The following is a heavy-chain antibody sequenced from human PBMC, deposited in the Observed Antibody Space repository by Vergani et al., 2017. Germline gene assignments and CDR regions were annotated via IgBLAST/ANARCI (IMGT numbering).Heavy chain of an antibody. CDR1: GFTFSDYY. Sequence: VQLLESGGGLVKPGGSLRLSCAASGFTFSDYYMSWIRQAPGKGLEWVAVISIDGSITHYGDSVKGRVTITRDNSKNTLYLQMTSLRGDDTAIYYCGRDAFKGKPDVVDIWGQGTMVTVSS. CDR2: ISIDGSIT. J-gene: IGHJ3*02. V-gene: IGHV3-30*03. CDR3: GRDAFKGKPDVVDI.